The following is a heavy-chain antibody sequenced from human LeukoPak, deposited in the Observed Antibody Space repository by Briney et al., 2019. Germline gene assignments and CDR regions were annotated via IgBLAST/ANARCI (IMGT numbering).Heavy chain of an antibody. V-gene: IGHV4-61*02. CDR3: ARGKYDSGGYYLDY. CDR1: GGSISSGSYY. J-gene: IGHJ4*02. Sequence: ASGTLSLTCTVSGGSISSGSYYWSWIRQPAGKGLEWIGRIYTSGSTNYNPSLKSPVTISVDTSKNQFSLKLSSVTAADTAVYYCARGKYDSGGYYLDYWGQGTLVTVSS. CDR2: IYTSGST. D-gene: IGHD3-22*01.